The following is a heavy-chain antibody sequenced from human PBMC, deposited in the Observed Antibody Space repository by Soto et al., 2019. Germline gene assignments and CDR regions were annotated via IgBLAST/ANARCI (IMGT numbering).Heavy chain of an antibody. D-gene: IGHD6-6*01. CDR1: GGYIRSGGYY. CDR3: ARDENSSSSGPEDYGMDV. CDR2: VHYSGSS. Sequence: TSETLSLTCTVSGGYIRSGGYYWSWIRQHPGKDLEWIGYVHYSGSSYYNPSLKSRVTISVDTSNNQFSLKLSSVTAADTAVYYCARDENSSSSGPEDYGMDVWGQGTTVTVSS. J-gene: IGHJ6*02. V-gene: IGHV4-31*03.